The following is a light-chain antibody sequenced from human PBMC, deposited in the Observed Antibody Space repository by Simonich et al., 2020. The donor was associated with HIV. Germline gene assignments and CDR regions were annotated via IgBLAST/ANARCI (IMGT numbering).Light chain of an antibody. V-gene: IGLV2-14*03. CDR3: SSYTSSSTVV. CDR1: SSDVGGYNY. CDR2: DVS. Sequence: QSALTRPASVSGSPGQSITISCTGTSSDVGGYNYVSWYQQHPGKVPKLMIYDVSNRPSGVSNRFSGSKSGNTASLTISGLQAEDEGDYYCSSYTSSSTVVFGGGTKLTVL. J-gene: IGLJ2*01.